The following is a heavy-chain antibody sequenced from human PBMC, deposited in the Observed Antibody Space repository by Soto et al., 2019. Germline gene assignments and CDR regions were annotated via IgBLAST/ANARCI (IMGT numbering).Heavy chain of an antibody. J-gene: IGHJ4*02. V-gene: IGHV4-31*03. CDR3: ASFIAAAGTRNFDY. D-gene: IGHD6-13*01. Sequence: SGTLSLTCTVSGGSINSGGYYWSWIRQHPGKGLEWIGYIYYSGSTYYNPSLKSRVTISVDTSKNQFSLKLSSVTAADTAVYYCASFIAAAGTRNFDYWGQGTLVTVSS. CDR1: GGSINSGGYY. CDR2: IYYSGST.